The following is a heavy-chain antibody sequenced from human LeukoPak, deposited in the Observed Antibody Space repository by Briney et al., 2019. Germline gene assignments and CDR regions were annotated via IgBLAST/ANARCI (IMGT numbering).Heavy chain of an antibody. J-gene: IGHJ6*02. Sequence: GGSLRLSCAASGLIVSNNYMSWVRQAPGKGLEWVSIVYSGGHTYYADSVKGRFTISRDNSKNTLYLQMNSLRAEDTAVYYCAKGLCSTSCYSVPDHVWGQGTTVTVSS. D-gene: IGHD2-2*01. CDR3: AKGLCSTSCYSVPDHV. V-gene: IGHV3-53*01. CDR1: GLIVSNNY. CDR2: VYSGGHT.